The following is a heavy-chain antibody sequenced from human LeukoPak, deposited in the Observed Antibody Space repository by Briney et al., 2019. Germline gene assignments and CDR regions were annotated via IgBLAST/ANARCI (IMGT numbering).Heavy chain of an antibody. D-gene: IGHD6-19*01. J-gene: IGHJ4*02. CDR2: ISYDGSNK. CDR1: GFTFSSYA. CDR3: AREQWLVDY. Sequence: GGSLRLSCAASGFTFSSYAMHWVRQAPGKGLEWVAVISYDGSNKYYADSVKGRFTISRDNSKNTLYLQMNSLRAEDTAVYYCAREQWLVDYWGQGTLVTVSS. V-gene: IGHV3-30*14.